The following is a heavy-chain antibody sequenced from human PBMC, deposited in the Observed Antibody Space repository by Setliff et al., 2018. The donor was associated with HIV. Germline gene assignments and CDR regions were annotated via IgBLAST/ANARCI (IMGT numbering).Heavy chain of an antibody. Sequence: SETLSLTCTVFGGFINSDSYYWTWIRQPAGKGLEWIGHIHTSGSTNYNPSLKSRVTISIDTSKNQFSLKLRSATATDTALYYCARVSSSYYFLGAFDSWGQGTLVTVSS. CDR1: GGFINSDSYY. CDR3: ARVSSSYYFLGAFDS. V-gene: IGHV4-61*09. CDR2: IHTSGST. J-gene: IGHJ4*02. D-gene: IGHD6-13*01.